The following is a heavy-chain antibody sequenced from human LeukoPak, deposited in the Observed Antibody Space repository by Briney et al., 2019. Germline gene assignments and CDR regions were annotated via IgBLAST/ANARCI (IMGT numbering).Heavy chain of an antibody. J-gene: IGHJ4*02. D-gene: IGHD6-19*01. Sequence: SETLSLTCAVSGGSISSSSYYWGWIRQPPGKGLEWIGSIYYSGSTYYNPSLKSRVTISVDTSKNQFSLKLSPVTAADTAVYYCARRRWLAPFDYWGQGTLVTVSS. CDR3: ARRRWLAPFDY. CDR2: IYYSGST. CDR1: GGSISSSSYY. V-gene: IGHV4-39*01.